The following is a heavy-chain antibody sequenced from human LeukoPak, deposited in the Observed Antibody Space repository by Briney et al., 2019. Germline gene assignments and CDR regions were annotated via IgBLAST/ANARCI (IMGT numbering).Heavy chain of an antibody. Sequence: GRSLGLSCAASGFHFDDHAMHGVRQAPGKGLEGVSTIIWTSGNILYAASVKGRFTISRDSAKNSLYLQMNSLKTEDTALYYCAKGPLYDSTGYYNWFDPWGQGTLVTVSS. V-gene: IGHV3-9*01. CDR1: GFHFDDHA. CDR2: IIWTSGNI. D-gene: IGHD3-22*01. CDR3: AKGPLYDSTGYYNWFDP. J-gene: IGHJ5*02.